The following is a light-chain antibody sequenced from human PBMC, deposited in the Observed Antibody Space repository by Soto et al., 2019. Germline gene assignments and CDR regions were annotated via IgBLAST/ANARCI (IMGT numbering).Light chain of an antibody. CDR1: QSISSN. V-gene: IGKV3D-15*01. CDR2: GAS. J-gene: IGKJ2*01. Sequence: EIVLTQSHGTLSVSPGERATLSCGSSQSISSNLAWYQQKPGQAPRLLIYGASNRATGIPDRFSGSGSGTEFTLTISSLQPDDFATYYCQQDSFYWNTFGQGAKVDIK. CDR3: QQDSFYWNT.